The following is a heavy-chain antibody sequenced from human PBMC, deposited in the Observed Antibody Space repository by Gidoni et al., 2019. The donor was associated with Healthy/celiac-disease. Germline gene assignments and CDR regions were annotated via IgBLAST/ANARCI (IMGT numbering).Heavy chain of an antibody. D-gene: IGHD4-17*01. CDR2: ISGSGGST. CDR3: AKVTTVTTLFDP. J-gene: IGHJ5*02. Sequence: EVQLLESGGGVVQPGGSLRLSCAASGLTFSSYAMSWVRQAPGKGLEWVSAISGSGGSTYYAASVKGRFTISRDNSKNTLYLQMNSLRAEDTAVYYCAKVTTVTTLFDPWGQGTLVTVSS. CDR1: GLTFSSYA. V-gene: IGHV3-23*01.